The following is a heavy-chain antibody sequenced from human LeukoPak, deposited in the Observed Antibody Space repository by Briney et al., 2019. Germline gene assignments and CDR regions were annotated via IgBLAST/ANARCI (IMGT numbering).Heavy chain of an antibody. CDR1: GGTFSSYA. J-gene: IGHJ4*02. D-gene: IGHD1-26*01. V-gene: IGHV1-69*01. Sequence: SVKVSCKASGGTFSSYAISWVRQAPGHGLEWMGGIIPIFGTANYAQKFQGRVTITADESTSTAYMELSSLRSEDTAVYYCALVGAHKVLSGDYWGQGTLVTVSS. CDR2: IIPIFGTA. CDR3: ALVGAHKVLSGDY.